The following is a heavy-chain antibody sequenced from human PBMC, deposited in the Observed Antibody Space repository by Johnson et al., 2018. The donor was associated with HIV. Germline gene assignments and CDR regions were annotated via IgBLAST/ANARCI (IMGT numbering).Heavy chain of an antibody. CDR3: AREASRIVRELGAFDI. Sequence: EVQLVESGGGLIQPGGSLRLSCAASGFTVSSNYMSWVRQAPGKGLEWVAVIYSGGSTYYADSVKGRFTISRDNSKNTLYLQMNSLRAEDTAVYYCAREASRIVRELGAFDIWGQGTMVTVSS. D-gene: IGHD1-26*01. J-gene: IGHJ3*02. V-gene: IGHV3-53*01. CDR2: IYSGGST. CDR1: GFTVSSNY.